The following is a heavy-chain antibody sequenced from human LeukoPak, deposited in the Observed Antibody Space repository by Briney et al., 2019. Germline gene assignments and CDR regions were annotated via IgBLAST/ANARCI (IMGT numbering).Heavy chain of an antibody. J-gene: IGHJ6*02. CDR1: GYTFTSYD. V-gene: IGHV1-8*01. CDR2: MNPNSGNT. D-gene: IGHD4-11*01. Sequence: ASVKVSCKASGYTFTSYDINWVRQATGQGLEWMGWMNPNSGNTGYAQKFQGRVTMTRNTSISTAYMELSSLRSEDTAVYYCASSDYSNYEYYYYGMDVWGQGTTVTVSS. CDR3: ASSDYSNYEYYYYGMDV.